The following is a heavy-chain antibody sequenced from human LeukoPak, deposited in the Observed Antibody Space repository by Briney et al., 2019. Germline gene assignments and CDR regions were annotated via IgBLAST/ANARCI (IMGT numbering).Heavy chain of an antibody. J-gene: IGHJ4*02. CDR3: ARGDGYNAY. V-gene: IGHV4-59*01. CDR1: GGSISSYY. D-gene: IGHD5-24*01. Sequence: SETLSLTCTVSGGSISSYYWNWFRQPPGKGLEWIGYIYYSGSTTYNPSLKSRVTISVDTPKNQFSLKLSSVTAADTAVYYCARGDGYNAYWGQGTLVTVSS. CDR2: IYYSGST.